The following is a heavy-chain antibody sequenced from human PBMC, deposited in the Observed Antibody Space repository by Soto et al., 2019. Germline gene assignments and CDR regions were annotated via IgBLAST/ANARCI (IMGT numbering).Heavy chain of an antibody. Sequence: EVQLLESGGGLVQPGGSLRLSCAASGFTFSSYARSWVRQAPGKGLEWVSAISGSGGSTYYADSVKGRFTISRDNSKNTLYLQMNSLRAEDTAVYYCAKLLNGIQLWFAFDYWGQGTLVTVSS. V-gene: IGHV3-23*01. CDR2: ISGSGGST. CDR3: AKLLNGIQLWFAFDY. J-gene: IGHJ4*02. CDR1: GFTFSSYA. D-gene: IGHD5-18*01.